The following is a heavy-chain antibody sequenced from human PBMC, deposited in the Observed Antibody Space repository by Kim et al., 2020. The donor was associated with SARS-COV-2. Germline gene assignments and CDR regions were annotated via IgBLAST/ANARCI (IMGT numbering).Heavy chain of an antibody. V-gene: IGHV3-23*01. CDR3: AKARGGVMGLGWVDP. CDR2: ISGSGGST. J-gene: IGHJ5*02. D-gene: IGHD3-16*01. CDR1: GFTFSSYA. Sequence: GGSLRLSCAASGFTFSSYAMSWVRQAPGKGLEWVSAISGSGGSTYYADSVKGRFTISRDNSKNTLYLQMNSLRAEDTAVYYCAKARGGVMGLGWVDPWGQGTLVTVSS.